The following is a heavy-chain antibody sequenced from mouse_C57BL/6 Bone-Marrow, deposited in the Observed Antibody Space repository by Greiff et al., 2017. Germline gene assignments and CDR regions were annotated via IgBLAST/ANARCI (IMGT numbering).Heavy chain of an antibody. CDR2: IYPRSGNT. V-gene: IGHV1-81*01. J-gene: IGHJ4*01. Sequence: VKLMESGAELARPGASVKLSCKASGYTFTSYGISWVTQRTGQGLEWIGEIYPRSGNTYYNEKFKGKATLTADKSSSTAYMELRSLTSEDSAVDFWARPDGYYFYYAMDYWGQGTSVTVSS. CDR1: GYTFTSYG. CDR3: ARPDGYYFYYAMDY. D-gene: IGHD2-3*01.